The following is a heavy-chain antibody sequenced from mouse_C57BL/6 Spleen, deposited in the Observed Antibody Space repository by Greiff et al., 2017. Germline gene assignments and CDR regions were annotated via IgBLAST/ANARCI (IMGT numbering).Heavy chain of an antibody. J-gene: IGHJ2*01. CDR3: ARSGGYPGDFDY. Sequence: QVQLQQPGAELVKPGASVKLSCKASGYTFTSYWMHWVKQRPGQGLEWIGMIHPNSGSTNYNEKFKSKATLTVDKSSSTAYMQLRSLTSEDSAVYYCARSGGYPGDFDYWGQGTTLTVSS. V-gene: IGHV1-64*01. CDR2: IHPNSGST. D-gene: IGHD2-2*01. CDR1: GYTFTSYW.